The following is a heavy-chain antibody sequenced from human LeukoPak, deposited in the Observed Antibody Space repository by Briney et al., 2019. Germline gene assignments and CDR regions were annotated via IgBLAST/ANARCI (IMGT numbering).Heavy chain of an antibody. CDR1: GGTFRDFA. J-gene: IGHJ3*02. V-gene: IGHV1-69*05. CDR3: ARARAAAGLVDAFDI. Sequence: GASVKVSCKASGGTFRDFAVSWVRQAPGQGLEWMGGIVPIFDTPNYAQRFEDRVTITTDEATNTAYMELTGLRSEDTAVYYCARARAAAGLVDAFDIWGQGTMVTVSS. CDR2: IVPIFDTP. D-gene: IGHD6-13*01.